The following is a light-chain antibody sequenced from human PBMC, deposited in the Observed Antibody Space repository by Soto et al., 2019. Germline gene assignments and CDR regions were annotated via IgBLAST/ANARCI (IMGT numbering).Light chain of an antibody. V-gene: IGLV2-23*01. CDR3: CSYAGSSTYV. J-gene: IGLJ2*01. CDR2: EAS. CDR1: SSNVGSYIL. Sequence: QSALTQPASVSGSPGQTITISCTGTSSNVGSYILVSWYQQHPGKAPKLMIYEASKRPSGVSNRFSGSKSGNTASLTISGLQAEDEADYYCCSYAGSSTYVFGGGTKLTVL.